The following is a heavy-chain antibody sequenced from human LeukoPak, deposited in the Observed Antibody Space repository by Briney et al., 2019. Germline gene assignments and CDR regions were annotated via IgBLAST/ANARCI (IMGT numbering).Heavy chain of an antibody. CDR2: IRYDGSNK. V-gene: IGHV3-30*02. CDR1: GFTFSSYG. D-gene: IGHD6-13*01. Sequence: GGSLRLSCAASGFTFSSYGMHWVRQAPGKGLEWVAFIRYDGSNKYYADSVKGRFTISRDNSKNTLYLQMNSLRAEDTAVYYCAKDQDPIAVAGAGMCYWGQGTLVTVSS. J-gene: IGHJ4*02. CDR3: AKDQDPIAVAGAGMCY.